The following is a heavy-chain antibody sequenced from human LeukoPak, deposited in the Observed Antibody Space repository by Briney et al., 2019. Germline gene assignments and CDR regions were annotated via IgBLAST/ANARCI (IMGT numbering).Heavy chain of an antibody. CDR2: ISGSGGST. CDR3: ARDPSVYDSSGDHDY. V-gene: IGHV3-23*01. CDR1: GFTFSSYA. Sequence: GGSLRLSCAASGFTFSSYAMSWVRQAPGKGLEWVSAISGSGGSTYYADSVKGRFTISRDNAKNSLYLQMNSLRAEDTAVYYCARDPSVYDSSGDHDYWGQGTLVTVSS. D-gene: IGHD3-22*01. J-gene: IGHJ4*02.